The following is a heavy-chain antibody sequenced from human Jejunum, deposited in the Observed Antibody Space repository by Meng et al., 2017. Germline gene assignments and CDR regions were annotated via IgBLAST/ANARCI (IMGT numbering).Heavy chain of an antibody. J-gene: IGHJ4*02. CDR3: AKGQTNSRYYFDN. CDR1: GFTFSSYA. V-gene: IGHV3-23*01. Sequence: GESLKISCAASGFTFSSYAMSWVRQAPGKGLEWVSVISDSGGRTYYADSVKGRFTISRDNSMNTLYLQMDSLRAEDTAVYYCAKGQTNSRYYFDNWGQGTLVTVSS. CDR2: ISDSGGRT. D-gene: IGHD5-18*01.